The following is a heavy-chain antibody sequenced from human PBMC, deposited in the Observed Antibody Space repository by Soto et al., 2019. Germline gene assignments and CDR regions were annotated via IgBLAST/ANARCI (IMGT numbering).Heavy chain of an antibody. D-gene: IGHD3-22*01. Sequence: QVQLVQSGAEVKKPGASVKVSCKASGYTFTNHGISWVRQAPGQGLEWMGWISAYNGNTNYAQKLQGRVTMTKDTSTXTXYXXLRSLRSDDTAVYYCARGGRHDSSGYYLPFSGMDVWGQGTTVTVSS. CDR3: ARGGRHDSSGYYLPFSGMDV. CDR2: ISAYNGNT. CDR1: GYTFTNHG. V-gene: IGHV1-18*01. J-gene: IGHJ6*02.